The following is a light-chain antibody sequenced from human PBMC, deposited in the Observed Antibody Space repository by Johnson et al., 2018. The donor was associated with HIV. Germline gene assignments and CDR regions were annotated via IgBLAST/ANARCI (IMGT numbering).Light chain of an antibody. Sequence: QSVLTQPPSVSAAPGQRVTISCSGSGSNIGNTFVCWYQQFPGTAPRLLIYDNNKRPSGIPDRFSGSKSGTSATLGITGLQTGDEADYYCGTWDSSLSAYVFGTGTKVTVL. CDR3: GTWDSSLSAYV. J-gene: IGLJ1*01. CDR1: GSNIGNTF. CDR2: DNN. V-gene: IGLV1-51*01.